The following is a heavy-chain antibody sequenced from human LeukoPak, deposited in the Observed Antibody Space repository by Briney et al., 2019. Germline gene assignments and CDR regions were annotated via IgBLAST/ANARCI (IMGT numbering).Heavy chain of an antibody. Sequence: GGSLRLSCTASGFTFSNFWMGWVRQAPGKGLEWVANIKQDETEKFYLGSVKGRFTISRDNAKNSLYLQMNSLRAEDTAIYYCAKLTGGDMKTYGGFDYGGQGTRVTVS. CDR2: IKQDETEK. CDR3: AKLTGGDMKTYGGFDY. D-gene: IGHD3-16*01. V-gene: IGHV3-7*03. J-gene: IGHJ4*02. CDR1: GFTFSNFW.